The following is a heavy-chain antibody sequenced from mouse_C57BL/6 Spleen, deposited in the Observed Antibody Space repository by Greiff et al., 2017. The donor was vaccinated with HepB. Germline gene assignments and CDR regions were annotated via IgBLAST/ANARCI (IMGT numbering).Heavy chain of an antibody. CDR2: ISNGGGST. CDR1: GFTFSDYY. D-gene: IGHD1-1*01. CDR3: ARPHALYYYGYAMDY. J-gene: IGHJ4*01. Sequence: EVKLMESGGGLVQPGGSLKLSCAASGFTFSDYYMYWVRQTPEKRLEWVAYISNGGGSTYYPDTVKGRFTISRDNAKNTLYLQMSRLKSEDTAMYYCARPHALYYYGYAMDYWGQGTSVTVSS. V-gene: IGHV5-12*01.